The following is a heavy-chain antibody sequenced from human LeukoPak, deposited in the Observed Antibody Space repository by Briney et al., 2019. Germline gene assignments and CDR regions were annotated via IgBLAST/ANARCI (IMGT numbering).Heavy chain of an antibody. CDR2: IYYSGST. Sequence: SETLSLTCAVSGGSISSGGYSWSWIRQPPGKGLEWIGYIYYSGSTYYNPSLKSRVTISVDTSKNQFSLKLSSVTAADTAVYYCARVITNEGLWSQIDYWGQGTLVTVSS. CDR1: GGSISSGGYS. D-gene: IGHD5-18*01. CDR3: ARVITNEGLWSQIDY. J-gene: IGHJ4*02. V-gene: IGHV4-30-4*07.